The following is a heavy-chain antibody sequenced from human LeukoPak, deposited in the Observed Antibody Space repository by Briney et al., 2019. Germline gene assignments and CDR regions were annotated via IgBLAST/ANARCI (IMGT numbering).Heavy chain of an antibody. CDR3: ARGRTKDD. D-gene: IGHD1-7*01. J-gene: IGHJ4*02. Sequence: PSETQSLTCAVYGGSFSGYYWSWIRQPPGKGLEWIGEINHSGSTNYNPSLKSRVTISVDTSKNQFSLKLSSVTAADTAVYYCARGRTKDDWGQGTLVTVSS. V-gene: IGHV4-34*01. CDR2: INHSGST. CDR1: GGSFSGYY.